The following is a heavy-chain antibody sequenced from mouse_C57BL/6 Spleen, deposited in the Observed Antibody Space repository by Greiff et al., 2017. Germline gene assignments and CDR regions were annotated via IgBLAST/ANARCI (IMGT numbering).Heavy chain of an antibody. V-gene: IGHV5-17*01. CDR3: ARTKLGRYYFDY. J-gene: IGHJ2*01. D-gene: IGHD4-1*01. Sequence: DVQLQESGGGLVKPGGSLKLSCAASGFTFSDYGMHWVRQAPEKGLEWVAYISSGSSTIYYADTVKGRFTISRDNAKNTLFLQMTSLRSEDTAMYYCARTKLGRYYFDYWGQGTTLTVSS. CDR2: ISSGSSTI. CDR1: GFTFSDYG.